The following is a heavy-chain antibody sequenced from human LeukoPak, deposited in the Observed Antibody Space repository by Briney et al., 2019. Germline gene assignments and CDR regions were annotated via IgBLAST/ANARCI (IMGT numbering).Heavy chain of an antibody. CDR1: GGTFSSYA. Sequence: SVKVSCKASGGTFSSYAISWVRQAPGQGLEWMGRIIPILGIANYAQKFQGRVTITADKSTSTAYMELSSLRAEDTAVYYCARVPRGSYSFDYWGQGTLVTVSS. CDR3: ARVPRGSYSFDY. CDR2: IIPILGIA. V-gene: IGHV1-69*04. D-gene: IGHD1-26*01. J-gene: IGHJ4*02.